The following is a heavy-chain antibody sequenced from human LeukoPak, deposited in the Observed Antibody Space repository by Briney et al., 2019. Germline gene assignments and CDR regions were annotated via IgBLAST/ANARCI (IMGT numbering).Heavy chain of an antibody. J-gene: IGHJ4*02. Sequence: ASVKVSCKTSGYTFTGHIISGVRQAPGQGLEWMGWISVYDGNTNYAQKLQDRVTVTSDTSTSTVYMELWSLRSDDTAIYYCVRHGSGDDYWGQGTLVIVFS. V-gene: IGHV1-18*01. CDR1: GYTFTGHI. D-gene: IGHD3-10*01. CDR3: VRHGSGDDY. CDR2: ISVYDGNT.